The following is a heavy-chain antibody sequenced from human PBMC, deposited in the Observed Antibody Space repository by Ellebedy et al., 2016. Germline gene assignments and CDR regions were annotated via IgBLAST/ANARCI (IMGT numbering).Heavy chain of an antibody. CDR3: ARLVGIRVWGSYRYTIDAFDI. CDR2: IYYSGST. CDR1: GGSISSYY. Sequence: GSLRLSCTVSGGSISSYYWSWIRQPPGKGLEWIGYIYYSGSTNYNPSLKSRVTISVDTSKNQFSLKLSSVTAADTAVYYCARLVGIRVWGSYRYTIDAFDIWGQGTMVTVSS. V-gene: IGHV4-59*08. D-gene: IGHD3-16*02. J-gene: IGHJ3*02.